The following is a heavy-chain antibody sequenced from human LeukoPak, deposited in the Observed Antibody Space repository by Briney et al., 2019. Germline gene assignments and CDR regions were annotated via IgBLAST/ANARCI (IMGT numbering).Heavy chain of an antibody. Sequence: PGGSLRLSCAASGFTFSSYAMSWVRQAPGKGLEWVSAISGSGGSTYYADSVKGRFTISRDNSKNTLYLQMNRLRAEDTAVYYCASRVIINGGNWFDPWGQGTLVTVSS. CDR2: ISGSGGST. CDR3: ASRVIINGGNWFDP. CDR1: GFTFSSYA. J-gene: IGHJ5*02. D-gene: IGHD7-27*01. V-gene: IGHV3-23*01.